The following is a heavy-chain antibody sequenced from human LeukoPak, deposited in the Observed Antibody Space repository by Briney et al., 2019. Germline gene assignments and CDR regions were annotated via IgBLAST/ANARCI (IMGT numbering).Heavy chain of an antibody. CDR3: ARSSLGYTAAGTPYYFDY. CDR2: ISSSGSTI. J-gene: IGHJ4*02. D-gene: IGHD6-13*01. CDR1: GFTFSSYE. V-gene: IGHV3-48*03. Sequence: GGSLRLSCAASGFTFSSYEMNWVRQAPGKGLEWVSYISSSGSTIYYADSVKGRFTISRDNAKNSLYLQMNSLRAEDTAVYYCARSSLGYTAAGTPYYFDYWGQVTLVTVSS.